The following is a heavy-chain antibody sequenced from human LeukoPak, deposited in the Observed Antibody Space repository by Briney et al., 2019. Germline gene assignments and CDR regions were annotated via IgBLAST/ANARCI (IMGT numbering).Heavy chain of an antibody. CDR2: INEDGREK. D-gene: IGHD1-26*01. Sequence: HPGGSLRVSCAASGFTFSSYWMHWVRQAPGKGLVWVSRINEDGREKTYADSVKGRFTISRDNAKNTVYLQMNSLRAEDSAVYYCARVEVGGSYSKFDYWGQGTLVTVSP. J-gene: IGHJ4*02. V-gene: IGHV3-74*01. CDR3: ARVEVGGSYSKFDY. CDR1: GFTFSSYW.